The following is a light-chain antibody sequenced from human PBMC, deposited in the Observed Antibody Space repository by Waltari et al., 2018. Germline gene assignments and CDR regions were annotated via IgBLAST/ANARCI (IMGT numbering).Light chain of an antibody. CDR2: VNSDGSH. CDR3: QTGGHGTLV. CDR1: SGHSSNV. Sequence: QLVLTQSPSASASLGASVKLTCTLSSGHSSNVIAWLQQQPGKGPRYLMKVNSDGSHNQGDEIPDRFSGSSSGAERYLPSSSLQSEDEADYYCQTGGHGTLVFGGGTKLTVL. V-gene: IGLV4-69*01. J-gene: IGLJ3*02.